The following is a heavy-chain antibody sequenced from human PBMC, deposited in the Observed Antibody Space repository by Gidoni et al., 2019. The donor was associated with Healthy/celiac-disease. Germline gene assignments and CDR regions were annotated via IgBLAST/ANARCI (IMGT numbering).Heavy chain of an antibody. J-gene: IGHJ2*01. Sequence: QVQLVQSGAEVKKPGASVKVSCKASGYPFTSYAMHWVRQAPGQRLEWMGWINAGNGNTKYSQKFQGRVTITRDTSASTAYMELSSLRSEDTAVYYCARENWGDWYFDLWGRGTLVTVSS. D-gene: IGHD7-27*01. V-gene: IGHV1-3*01. CDR3: ARENWGDWYFDL. CDR2: INAGNGNT. CDR1: GYPFTSYA.